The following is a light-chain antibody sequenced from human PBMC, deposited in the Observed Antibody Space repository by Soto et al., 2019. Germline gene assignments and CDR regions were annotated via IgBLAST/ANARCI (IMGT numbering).Light chain of an antibody. J-gene: IGKJ4*01. Sequence: EFVLTQSPGTLSLSPGERATLSCRASQSVAINYLAWYQQKPGQAPRLLIYGASSRATGIPDRFSGSGSGTDFTLTSSRLEPEDFAVYYCQQYGTSPLTFGGGTKVEIK. CDR2: GAS. CDR3: QQYGTSPLT. V-gene: IGKV3-20*01. CDR1: QSVAINY.